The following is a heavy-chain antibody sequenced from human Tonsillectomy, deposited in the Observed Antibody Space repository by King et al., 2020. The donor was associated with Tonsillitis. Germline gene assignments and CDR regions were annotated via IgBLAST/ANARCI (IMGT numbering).Heavy chain of an antibody. CDR3: SAIYTTGWADY. D-gene: IGHD2/OR15-2a*01. V-gene: IGHV3-15*07. J-gene: IGHJ4*02. CDR2: IKSIADGGTT. CDR1: GFSFSNAW. Sequence: VQLVESGGGLVKPGGSLRLSCAASGFSFSNAWMNWVRQTPGKGLEWVGRIKSIADGGTTDYAAPVRGRFTISRDDSKNSLNLQMNSLKTDDTAVYYCSAIYTTGWADYWGQGTLVTVSS.